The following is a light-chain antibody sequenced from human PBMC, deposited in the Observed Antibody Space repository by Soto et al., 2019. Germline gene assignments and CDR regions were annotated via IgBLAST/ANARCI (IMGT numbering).Light chain of an antibody. V-gene: IGLV1-40*01. J-gene: IGLJ3*02. Sequence: QSVLTQPPSVSGAPGQRITISCTGSSSNIGAGHDVHWYQQLPGTAPKLLIYDNTNRPSGVPDRFSGSKSGTSASLAITGLQADDEADYYCQSYDTSLSGSVFGGGTKVTVL. CDR3: QSYDTSLSGSV. CDR1: SSNIGAGHD. CDR2: DNT.